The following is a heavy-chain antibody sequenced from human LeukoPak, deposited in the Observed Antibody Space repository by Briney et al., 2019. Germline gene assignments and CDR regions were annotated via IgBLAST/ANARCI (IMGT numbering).Heavy chain of an antibody. V-gene: IGHV4-4*07. J-gene: IGHJ4*02. CDR1: GGSISSYY. D-gene: IGHD2-21*02. CDR2: IYTSGST. CDR3: ARDAVTGNGRCFDY. Sequence: SETLSLTCTVSGGSISSYYWSWIRQPAGKGLEWIGRIYTSGSTNYNPSLKSRVTMSVDTSKNQFSLRLNSVTAADTAVYYCARDAVTGNGRCFDYWGQGTLVTVSS.